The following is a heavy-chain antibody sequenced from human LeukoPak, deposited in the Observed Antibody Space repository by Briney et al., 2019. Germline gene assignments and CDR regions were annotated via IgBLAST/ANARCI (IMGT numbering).Heavy chain of an antibody. Sequence: SETLSLTCTVSGGSISSYYWSWIRQPPGKGLEWIGYIYYSGSTNYNPSLKSRVTISVDTSKNQFSLKLSSVTAADTAVYYCARHVYSSGWYWTPSFDYWGQGTLVTVSS. D-gene: IGHD6-19*01. CDR1: GGSISSYY. V-gene: IGHV4-59*08. CDR2: IYYSGST. CDR3: ARHVYSSGWYWTPSFDY. J-gene: IGHJ4*02.